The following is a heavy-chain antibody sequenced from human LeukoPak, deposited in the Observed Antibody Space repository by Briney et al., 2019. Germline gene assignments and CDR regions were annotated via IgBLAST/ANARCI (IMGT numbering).Heavy chain of an antibody. CDR2: IYYSGST. CDR1: GNSISNYY. V-gene: IGHV4-59*08. Sequence: KASETLSLTCTVSGNSISNYYWSWIRQPPGKGLEWIGYIYYSGSTNYNPSLKSRVTISVDTSKNQFSLKLSSVTAADTAVYYCASIPTHYYDSSGAFDIWGQGTMVTVSS. CDR3: ASIPTHYYDSSGAFDI. D-gene: IGHD3-22*01. J-gene: IGHJ3*02.